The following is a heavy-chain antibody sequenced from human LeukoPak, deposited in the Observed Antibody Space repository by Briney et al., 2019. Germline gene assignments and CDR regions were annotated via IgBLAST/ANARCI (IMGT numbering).Heavy chain of an antibody. D-gene: IGHD3-22*01. CDR3: ARGTNYYDSSPDY. CDR1: GGYISSCY. CDR2: IYDSGST. V-gene: IGHV4-59*01. Sequence: PSETLSLTCTVSGGYISSCYWSWIRQTPGKGLEWIGYIYDSGSTNYNPSLKSRVTISVDTSKNQFSLKLTSVTAADTAVYYCARGTNYYDSSPDYWGQGTLVTVSS. J-gene: IGHJ4*02.